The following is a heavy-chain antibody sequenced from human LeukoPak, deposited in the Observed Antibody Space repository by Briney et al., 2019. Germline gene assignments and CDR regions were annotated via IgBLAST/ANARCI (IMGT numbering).Heavy chain of an antibody. CDR3: ASPLIVGATTGYFDY. V-gene: IGHV3-30-3*01. Sequence: GGSLRLSCAASGFTFSSYAMHWVRQAPGKGLEWVAVISYDGSNKYYADSAKGRFTISRDNSKNTLYLQMNSLRAEDTAVYYCASPLIVGATTGYFDYWGQGTLVTVSS. J-gene: IGHJ4*02. D-gene: IGHD1-26*01. CDR2: ISYDGSNK. CDR1: GFTFSSYA.